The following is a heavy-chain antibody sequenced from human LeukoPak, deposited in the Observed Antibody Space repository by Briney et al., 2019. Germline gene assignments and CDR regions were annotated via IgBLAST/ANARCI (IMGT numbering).Heavy chain of an antibody. V-gene: IGHV4-59*01. D-gene: IGHD1-26*01. CDR1: GGSISIYY. CDR3: VRDRELNY. Sequence: SETLSLTCTVSGGSISIYYWSCVRQPPGKGLEWIGYIYNSGSTIYNPSLKSRATISVDTSKNQFSLRLSSVTAVDTAVYYCVRDRELNYWGQGTLVTVSS. CDR2: IYNSGST. J-gene: IGHJ4*02.